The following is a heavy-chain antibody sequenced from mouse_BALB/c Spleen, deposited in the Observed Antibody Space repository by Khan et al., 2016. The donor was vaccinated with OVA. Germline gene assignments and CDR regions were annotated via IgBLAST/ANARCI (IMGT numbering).Heavy chain of an antibody. CDR1: GYTFNNYW. Sequence: VQLQQSGAELVRPGTSVKISCKASGYTFNNYWLGWIKQRPGHGLEWIGDIYPGGGYTNYNEKFKGKAKLTAGTSYSTAYLQLRGLTSEYSTVYFCARWATWYFDVWGAGTTVTVSS. CDR3: ARWATWYFDV. J-gene: IGHJ1*01. D-gene: IGHD3-1*01. V-gene: IGHV1-63*02. CDR2: IYPGGGYT.